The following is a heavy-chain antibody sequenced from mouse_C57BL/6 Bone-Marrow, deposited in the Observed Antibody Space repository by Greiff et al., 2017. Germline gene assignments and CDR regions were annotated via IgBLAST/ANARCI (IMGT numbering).Heavy chain of an antibody. J-gene: IGHJ2*01. CDR1: GFTFSNYW. V-gene: IGHV6-3*01. CDR2: IRLKSDNYAT. D-gene: IGHD1-1*01. CDR3: TGCLGYYGSSYGDY. Sequence: EVMLVESGGGLVQPGGSMKLSCVASGFTFSNYWMNWVRQSPEKGLEWVAQIRLKSDNYATHYAESVKGRFTISRDDSKSSVYLQMNNLRAEDTGIYYCTGCLGYYGSSYGDYWGQGTTLTVSS.